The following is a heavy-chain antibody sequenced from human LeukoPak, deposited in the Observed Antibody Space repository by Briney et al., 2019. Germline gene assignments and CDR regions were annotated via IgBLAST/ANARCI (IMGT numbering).Heavy chain of an antibody. Sequence: PSETLSLTCTVSGYSISSGYYWGWIRQPPGKGLEWIGSIYYSGSTYYNPSLKSRVTISVDTSKNQFSLKVSSVTAADTAVYYCARLAGAYGSGYYMDVWGKGTTVTISS. V-gene: IGHV4-38-2*02. J-gene: IGHJ6*03. CDR3: ARLAGAYGSGYYMDV. D-gene: IGHD3-10*01. CDR2: IYYSGST. CDR1: GYSISSGYY.